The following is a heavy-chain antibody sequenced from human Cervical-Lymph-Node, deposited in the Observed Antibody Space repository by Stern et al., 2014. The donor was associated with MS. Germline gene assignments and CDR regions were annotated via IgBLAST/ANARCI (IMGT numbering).Heavy chain of an antibody. V-gene: IGHV4-31*03. D-gene: IGHD6-19*01. CDR2: IYYSGST. J-gene: IGHJ4*02. Sequence: QVQLVESGPGLVKPSQTLSLTCTVSGGSISSGGYYWSWIRQHPGKGLEWIGYIYYSGSTYYNPSLKSRVTISVDTSKNQFSLKLSSVTAADTAVYYCARVNGAVAGRGVVFDYWGQGTLVTVSS. CDR3: ARVNGAVAGRGVVFDY. CDR1: GGSISSGGYY.